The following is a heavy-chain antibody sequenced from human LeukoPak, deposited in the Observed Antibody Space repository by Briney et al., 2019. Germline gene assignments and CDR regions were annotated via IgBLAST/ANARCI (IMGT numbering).Heavy chain of an antibody. CDR1: GFTFSSYG. Sequence: PGGSLRLSCAASGFTFSSYGMHWIRQAPGKGLEWVAFIRNDGSIIYNADSVKGRFTISRDNSKNTLYLQMNSLRADDTAVYYCAKETPLCYFDYWGQGTLVTVSS. CDR3: AKETPLCYFDY. D-gene: IGHD3-16*01. V-gene: IGHV3-30*02. J-gene: IGHJ4*02. CDR2: IRNDGSII.